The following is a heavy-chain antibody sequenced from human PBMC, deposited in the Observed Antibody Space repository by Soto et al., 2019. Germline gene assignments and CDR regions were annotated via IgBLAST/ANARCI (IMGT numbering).Heavy chain of an antibody. J-gene: IGHJ6*02. CDR1: GGSISSYY. CDR2: IYYSGST. D-gene: IGHD6-13*01. V-gene: IGHV4-59*01. Sequence: SETLSLTCTVSGGSISSYYWSWIRQPPGKGLEWIGYIYYSGSTNYNPSLKSRVTISVDTSKNQFSLKLSSVTAADTAVYYCARLPSIAAAGYYYYGMDVWGQGTTVTVSS. CDR3: ARLPSIAAAGYYYYGMDV.